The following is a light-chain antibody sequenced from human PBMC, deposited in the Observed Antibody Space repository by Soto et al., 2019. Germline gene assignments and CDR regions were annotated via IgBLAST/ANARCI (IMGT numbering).Light chain of an antibody. V-gene: IGKV3-15*01. CDR2: ETS. CDR3: QQYNNWPALT. CDR1: QSVSSN. Sequence: EIVMTQSPATLSVSPGERATLSCRASQSVSSNLAWFQQIPGQAPRLLIYETSTRATGIPARFSGSGSGTEFTLTISSLQFEDFAVYYCQQYNNWPALTFGGGTKVEIK. J-gene: IGKJ4*01.